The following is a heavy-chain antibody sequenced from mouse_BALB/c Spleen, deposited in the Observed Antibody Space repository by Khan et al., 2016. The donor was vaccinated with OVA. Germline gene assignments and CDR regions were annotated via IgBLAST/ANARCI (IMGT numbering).Heavy chain of an antibody. J-gene: IGHJ1*01. D-gene: IGHD1-1*01. CDR1: GFSLTRYG. V-gene: IGHV2-6*02. CDR3: ARNANYHGRGNLDV. CDR2: IWSYGST. Sequence: VQLVESGPGLVAPSQSLSITCTVSGFSLTRYGVHWVRQSPGKGLEWLVVIWSYGSTTYNSVIKSRLSISKDNSKSQVFLKMNSLQTDDSAMYHCARNANYHGRGNLDVWGAGTTVTVSS.